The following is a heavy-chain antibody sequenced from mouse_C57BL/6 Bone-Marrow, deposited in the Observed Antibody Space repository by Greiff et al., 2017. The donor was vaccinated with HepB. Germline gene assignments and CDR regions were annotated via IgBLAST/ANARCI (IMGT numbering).Heavy chain of an antibody. CDR3: ARSFGIKGYAMDY. CDR2: IYPGDGDT. D-gene: IGHD1-1*02. Sequence: VQLQQSGPELVKPGASVKISCKASGYAFSSSWMNWVKQRPGKGLEWIGRIYPGDGDTNYNGKFKGKATLTADKSSSTAYMQLSSLTSEDSAVYCCARSFGIKGYAMDYWGQGTSVTVSS. CDR1: GYAFSSSW. J-gene: IGHJ4*01. V-gene: IGHV1-82*01.